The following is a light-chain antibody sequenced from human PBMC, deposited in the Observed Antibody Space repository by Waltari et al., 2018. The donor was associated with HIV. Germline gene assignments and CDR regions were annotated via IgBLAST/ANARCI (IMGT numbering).Light chain of an antibody. J-gene: IGLJ3*02. CDR1: TRGIGSYNR. CDR2: EVT. CDR3: SSYTTSSTWV. Sequence: QSTLTQPPSVSGSLGQSVTIACSGTTRGIGSYNRVSWYQQPPGTAPKLIIYEVTNRPSGVAVRFSGSKSGNTASLTISGLQAEDEADYYCSSYTTSSTWVFGGGTQLTVL. V-gene: IGLV2-18*02.